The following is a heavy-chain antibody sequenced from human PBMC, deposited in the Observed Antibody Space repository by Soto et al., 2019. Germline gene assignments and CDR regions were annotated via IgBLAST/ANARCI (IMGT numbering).Heavy chain of an antibody. D-gene: IGHD5-18*01. J-gene: IGHJ5*02. CDR2: IYYSGST. CDR1: GGSISSSSYY. Sequence: QLQLQESGPGLVKPSETLSLTCTVSGGSISSSSYYWGWIRQPPGKGPEWIGSIYYSGSTYFNPSLKRRVTISVGTSKNQFSLKLSSVTAADTAVYYCARHGSDGYSYGTPLGGFDPWGQGTLVTVSS. CDR3: ARHGSDGYSYGTPLGGFDP. V-gene: IGHV4-39*01.